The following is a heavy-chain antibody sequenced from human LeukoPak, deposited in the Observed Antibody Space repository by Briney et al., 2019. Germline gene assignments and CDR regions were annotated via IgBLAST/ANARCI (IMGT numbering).Heavy chain of an antibody. J-gene: IGHJ1*01. CDR3: AKGYCSSTSCYLTFQH. V-gene: IGHV3-23*01. D-gene: IGHD2-2*01. CDR1: GFTFSSHA. CDR2: ISGSGGST. Sequence: QSGGSLRLSCAASGFTFSSHAMSWVRQAPGKGLEWVSAISGSGGSTYYADSVKGRFTISRDNSKNTLYLQMNSLRAEDTAVYYCAKGYCSSTSCYLTFQHWGQGTLVTVSS.